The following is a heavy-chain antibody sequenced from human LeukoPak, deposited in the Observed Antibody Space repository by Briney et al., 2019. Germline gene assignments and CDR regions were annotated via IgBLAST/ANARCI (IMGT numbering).Heavy chain of an antibody. V-gene: IGHV3-33*01. J-gene: IGHJ4*02. CDR3: ARLYYDSSGYVSLDY. CDR2: IWYDGSSK. D-gene: IGHD3-22*01. CDR1: GFTFSSYG. Sequence: GGSLRLSCAASGFTFSSYGIHWVRQAPGKGLEWVALIWYDGSSKYYADSVKGRFTISRDNSKNTLYLQMNSLRAEDTAVYYCARLYYDSSGYVSLDYWGQGTLVTVSS.